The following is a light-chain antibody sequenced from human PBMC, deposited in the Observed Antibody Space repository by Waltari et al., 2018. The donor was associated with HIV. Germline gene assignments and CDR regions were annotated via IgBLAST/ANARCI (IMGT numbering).Light chain of an antibody. V-gene: IGLV3-1*01. J-gene: IGLJ2*01. Sequence: SHELTQPPSVSVSPGQTASITCSGEYLGDKYASWYQQKPGQSPVLFIYQDDKRPSGLPERFSGSNSGNTATLTITGTQAMDEADYYCQAWDSSTVLFGGGTKLTVL. CDR3: QAWDSSTVL. CDR1: YLGDKY. CDR2: QDD.